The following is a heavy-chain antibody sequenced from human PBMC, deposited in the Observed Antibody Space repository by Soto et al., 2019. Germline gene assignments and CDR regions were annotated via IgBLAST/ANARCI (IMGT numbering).Heavy chain of an antibody. CDR3: ARPALESRDFWSGSRSWYYFDY. CDR2: IYPGDSDT. CDR1: GFSFTSYW. J-gene: IGHJ4*02. V-gene: IGHV5-51*01. Sequence: GESLKISCKGSGFSFTSYWIGWVRQMPGKGLEWMGIIYPGDSDTRYSPSFQGQVTISADKSSSTAYLQWSSLKASDTAMYYCARPALESRDFWSGSRSWYYFDYWGQGTLVTVSS. D-gene: IGHD3-3*01.